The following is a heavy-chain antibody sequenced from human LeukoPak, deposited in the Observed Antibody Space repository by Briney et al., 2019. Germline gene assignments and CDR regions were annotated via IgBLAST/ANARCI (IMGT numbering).Heavy chain of an antibody. Sequence: GGSLRLSCAASGFTFSGSAMHWVRQASGKGLEWVGRIRSKANSYATAYAASVKGRFTISRDDSKNTAYLQMNSLKTEDTAVYYCTRHVYDSNGYVDYWGQGTLVTVSS. CDR3: TRHVYDSNGYVDY. J-gene: IGHJ4*02. V-gene: IGHV3-73*01. D-gene: IGHD3-22*01. CDR2: IRSKANSYAT. CDR1: GFTFSGSA.